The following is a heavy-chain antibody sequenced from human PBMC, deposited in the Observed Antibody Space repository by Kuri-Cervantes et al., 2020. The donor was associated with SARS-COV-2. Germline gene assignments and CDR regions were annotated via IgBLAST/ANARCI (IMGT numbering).Heavy chain of an antibody. CDR1: GGSISSGSYY. J-gene: IGHJ5*02. CDR2: IYTSGST. CDR3: ARQPGGLIVVVPAAPGWFDP. Sequence: SETLSLTCTVSGGSISSGSYYWSWIRQPAGKGLEWIGRIYTSGSTYYNPSLKSRVTISVDTSKNHFSLKLSSVTAADTAVYYCARQPGGLIVVVPAAPGWFDPWGQGTLVTVSS. D-gene: IGHD2-2*01. V-gene: IGHV4-61*02.